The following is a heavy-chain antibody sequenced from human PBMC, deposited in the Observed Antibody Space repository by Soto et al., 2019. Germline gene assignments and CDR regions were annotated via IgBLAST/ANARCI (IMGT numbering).Heavy chain of an antibody. J-gene: IGHJ6*03. CDR2: IYYSGST. CDR3: ARDVTETVTADTSLIGGTAYYYMDV. V-gene: IGHV4-31*03. Sequence: SETLSLTCTVSGGSISSGGYYWSWIRQHPGKGLEWIGYIYYSGSTYYNPSLKSRVTISVDTSKNQFSLKLSSVTAADTAVYYCARDVTETVTADTSLIGGTAYYYMDVWGKGTTVTVSS. D-gene: IGHD4-4*01. CDR1: GGSISSGGYY.